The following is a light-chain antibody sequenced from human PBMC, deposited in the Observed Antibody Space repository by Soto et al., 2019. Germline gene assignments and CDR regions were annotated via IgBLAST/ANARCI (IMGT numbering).Light chain of an antibody. CDR1: QSVGSK. CDR3: QKYNNRPPLT. J-gene: IGKJ4*01. V-gene: IGKV3-15*01. CDR2: GAS. Sequence: EIVMTQSPATLSVSPGERATLSCRASQSVGSKLAWYQQKPGQAPRLLIYGASTRATGIPDRFSGSGSGTEFTLTISRLQSEDFAVYYCQKYNNRPPLTFGGGTKVDIK.